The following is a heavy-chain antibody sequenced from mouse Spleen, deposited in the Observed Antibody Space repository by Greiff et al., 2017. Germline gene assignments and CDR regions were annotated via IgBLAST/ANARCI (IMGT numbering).Heavy chain of an antibody. CDR1: GYAFSSYW. V-gene: IGHV1-80*01. D-gene: IGHD2-4*01. CDR2: IYPGDGDT. CDR3: ARPTMITTGFAY. J-gene: IGHJ3*01. Sequence: QVQLQQSGAELVKPGASVKISCKASGYAFSSYWMNWVKQRPGKGLEWIGQIYPGDGDTNYNGKFKGKATLTADKSSSTAFMQLSSLTSEDSAVYFCARPTMITTGFAYWGQGTLVTVSA.